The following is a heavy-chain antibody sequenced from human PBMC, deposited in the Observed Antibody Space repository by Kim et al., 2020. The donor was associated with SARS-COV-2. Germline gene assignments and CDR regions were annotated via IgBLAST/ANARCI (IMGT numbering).Heavy chain of an antibody. V-gene: IGHV1-2*05. Sequence: GTNYAQKFQGRVTMTRDTSISTAYMELGRLRSDDTVVYYCAVGLLDAFDIWGQGTMVTVSS. J-gene: IGHJ3*02. CDR2: GT. D-gene: IGHD1-26*01. CDR3: AVGLLDAFDI.